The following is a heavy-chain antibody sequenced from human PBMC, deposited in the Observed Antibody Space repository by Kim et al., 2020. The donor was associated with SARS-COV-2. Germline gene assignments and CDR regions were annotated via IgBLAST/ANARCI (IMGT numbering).Heavy chain of an antibody. D-gene: IGHD2-21*01. CDR3: ATTPGNCRFFDF. Sequence: YNPSLKSRVAISIDTSKKQFSLKLRSVTAADRATYYCATTPGNCRFFDFWGQGTLVTVSS. V-gene: IGHV4-39*07. J-gene: IGHJ4*02.